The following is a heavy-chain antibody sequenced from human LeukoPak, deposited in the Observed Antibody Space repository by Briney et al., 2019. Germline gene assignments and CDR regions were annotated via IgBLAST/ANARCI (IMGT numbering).Heavy chain of an antibody. CDR3: ARGSLGYCSGASCYANAFDI. J-gene: IGHJ3*02. V-gene: IGHV3-33*01. D-gene: IGHD2-15*01. CDR1: GFTFSSHG. Sequence: GGSLRLSCAASGFTFSSHGMHWVRQAPGKGLEWVAVIWYDGSNKYYADSVKGRFTISRDNSKNTLYLQMNSLRAEDTAVYYCARGSLGYCSGASCYANAFDIWGQGAMVTVSS. CDR2: IWYDGSNK.